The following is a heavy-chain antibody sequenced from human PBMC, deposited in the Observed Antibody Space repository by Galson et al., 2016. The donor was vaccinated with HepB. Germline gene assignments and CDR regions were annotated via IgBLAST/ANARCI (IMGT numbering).Heavy chain of an antibody. D-gene: IGHD6-13*01. V-gene: IGHV3-48*02. CDR3: ARTYSSTWLDAFDI. CDR1: GFTFSNHA. Sequence: SLRLSCAASGFTFSNHAMSWVRQAPGKGLEWVSYISRDSSTTHYADSVKGRFTISRDNAQNSLYLQLDSLRDEDTAVYYCARTYSSTWLDAFDIWGQGTMVTVSS. J-gene: IGHJ3*02. CDR2: ISRDSSTT.